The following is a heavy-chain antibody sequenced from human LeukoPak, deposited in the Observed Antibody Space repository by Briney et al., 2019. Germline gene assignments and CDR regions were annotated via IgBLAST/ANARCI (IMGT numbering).Heavy chain of an antibody. CDR3: ARFDDGSGSQSYYYYYYMDV. Sequence: PSETLSLTCTVSGGSISSYYWSWIRQPPGKGLEWIGSIYYSGSTYYNPSLKSRVTISVDTSKNQFSLKLSSVTAADTAVYYCARFDDGSGSQSYYYYYYMDVWGKGTTVTVSS. V-gene: IGHV4-59*05. J-gene: IGHJ6*03. CDR2: IYYSGST. D-gene: IGHD3-10*01. CDR1: GGSISSYY.